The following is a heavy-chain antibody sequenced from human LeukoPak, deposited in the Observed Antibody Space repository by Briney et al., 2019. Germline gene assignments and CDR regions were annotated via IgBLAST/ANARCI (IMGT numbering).Heavy chain of an antibody. J-gene: IGHJ4*02. CDR1: GFTFDSYA. CDR3: AKDQVIAAAANSDY. D-gene: IGHD6-13*01. Sequence: GGSLRLSCAASGFTFDSYAMSWVPQAPGKGLEWVSAISGGGSGAFYADSVKGRFTISRDNSKNTLYLQMNSLRAEDTAVYYCAKDQVIAAAANSDYWGQGTLVTVSS. V-gene: IGHV3-23*01. CDR2: ISGGGSGA.